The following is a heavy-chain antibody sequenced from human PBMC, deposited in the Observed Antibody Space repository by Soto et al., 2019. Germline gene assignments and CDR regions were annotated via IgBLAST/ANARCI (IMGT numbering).Heavy chain of an antibody. D-gene: IGHD3-22*01. Sequence: EVQLVESGGGLVRPGGSLKLSCAASGFDFDKAWMSWVRQAPGKGLEWVGRIKNKTDGETTNFGTFVKGRFTISRDDSKKTLYLQMNRLEIEDTALYYCTTDPWGTYYYDSSVSPIFGYFDLWGRGTMVTVSS. CDR1: GFDFDKAW. V-gene: IGHV3-15*06. CDR2: IKNKTDGETT. CDR3: TTDPWGTYYYDSSVSPIFGYFDL. J-gene: IGHJ2*01.